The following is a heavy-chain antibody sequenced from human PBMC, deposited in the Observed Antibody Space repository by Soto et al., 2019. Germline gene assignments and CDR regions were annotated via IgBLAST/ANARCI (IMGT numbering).Heavy chain of an antibody. CDR3: ASPQDGDDDYYYYYYMDV. J-gene: IGHJ6*03. CDR1: GFTFSSYA. D-gene: IGHD4-17*01. V-gene: IGHV3-48*01. CDR2: ISSSSSTI. Sequence: GGSLRLSCAASGFTFSSYAMSWVRQAPGKGLEWVSYISSSSSTIYYADSVKGRFTISRDNAKNSLYLQMNSLRAEDTAVYYCASPQDGDDDYYYYYYMDVWGKGTTVTVSS.